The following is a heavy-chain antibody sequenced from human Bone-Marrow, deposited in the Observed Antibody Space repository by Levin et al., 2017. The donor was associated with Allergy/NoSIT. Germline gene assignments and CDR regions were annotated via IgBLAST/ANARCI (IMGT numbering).Heavy chain of an antibody. CDR1: GFAFGTFW. V-gene: IGHV3-74*01. CDR2: IQFDGSTT. D-gene: IGHD2-2*02. CDR3: ATLYRPGPDDY. Sequence: PGGSLRLSCAASGFAFGTFWFSWVRQAPAKGLAWVSRIQFDGSTTAYSDSVKGRFTISRDNAKSTLYLQMDSLRPEDTAVYYCATLYRPGPDDYWGQGTLVTVSS. J-gene: IGHJ4*02.